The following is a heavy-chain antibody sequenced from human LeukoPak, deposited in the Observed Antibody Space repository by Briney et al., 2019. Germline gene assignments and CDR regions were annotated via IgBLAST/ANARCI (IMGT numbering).Heavy chain of an antibody. Sequence: SETLSLTCTVSGDSISNSDFYWVWVRQSPGKGLEWLGNVYYVGNTYYNPSLKSRLTISVDTSQSQFSLTLSSVPAADTAVYYCARVGSGTNTPSLYGSFDSWGQGTLVTVSS. CDR2: VYYVGNT. CDR3: ARVGSGTNTPSLYGSFDS. CDR1: GDSISNSDFY. V-gene: IGHV4-39*01. D-gene: IGHD2-8*01. J-gene: IGHJ4*02.